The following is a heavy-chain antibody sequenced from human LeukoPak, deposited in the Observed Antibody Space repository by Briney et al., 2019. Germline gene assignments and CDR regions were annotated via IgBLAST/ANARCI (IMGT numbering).Heavy chain of an antibody. V-gene: IGHV1-8*01. J-gene: IGHJ4*02. CDR3: ARGPGSGFGIPRDH. CDR1: GYTFTSYD. Sequence: ASAKVSCKASGYTFTSYDINWVRQATGQGLEWMGWMNPNSGNTGYAQKFQGRVTMTRNTSISTAYMELSSLRSEDTAVYYCARGPGSGFGIPRDHWGQGTLVTVSS. D-gene: IGHD3-10*01. CDR2: MNPNSGNT.